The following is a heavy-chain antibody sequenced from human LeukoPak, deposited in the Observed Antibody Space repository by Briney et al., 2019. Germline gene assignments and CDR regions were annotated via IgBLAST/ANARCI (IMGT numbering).Heavy chain of an antibody. V-gene: IGHV4-34*01. J-gene: IGHJ4*02. CDR3: AKSRAIFGVVTPLDY. CDR2: INHSGST. CDR1: GGSFSGYY. D-gene: IGHD3-3*01. Sequence: SETLSLTCAVYGGSFSGYYWSWIRQPPGKGLEWIGEINHSGSTNYNPSLKSRVTISVDTSKNQFSLKLSSVTAADTAVYYCAKSRAIFGVVTPLDYWGQGTLVTVSS.